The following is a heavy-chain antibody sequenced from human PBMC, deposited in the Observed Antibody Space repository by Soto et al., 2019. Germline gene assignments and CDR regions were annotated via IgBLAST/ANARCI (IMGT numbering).Heavy chain of an antibody. CDR3: ARGPPYAR. V-gene: IGHV4-34*01. CDR2: INHSGST. J-gene: IGHJ4*02. Sequence: SETLSLTCAVYGGSFSGYYWSWIRQPPGKGLEWIGEINHSGSTNYNPSLKSRVTISVDTSKNQFSLKLSSVTAADTAVYYCARGPPYARWGQGTLVTVSS. CDR1: GGSFSGYY. D-gene: IGHD4-17*01.